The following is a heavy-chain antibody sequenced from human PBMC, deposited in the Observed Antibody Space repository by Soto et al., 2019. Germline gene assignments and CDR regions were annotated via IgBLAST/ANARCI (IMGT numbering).Heavy chain of an antibody. V-gene: IGHV3-23*01. D-gene: IGHD3-9*01. J-gene: IGHJ5*02. CDR1: GFTCSSYA. CDR2: ISDIGGST. CDR3: AKKRYFDWSGVGNWFDP. Sequence: PGGSLRLSCSASGFTCSSYAMTWLRQAPGKGLEWVSAISDIGGSTYYADSVKGRFTISRDNSKNTLYLQMNSLRAEDMAVYYCAKKRYFDWSGVGNWFDPWGQGTLVTVSS.